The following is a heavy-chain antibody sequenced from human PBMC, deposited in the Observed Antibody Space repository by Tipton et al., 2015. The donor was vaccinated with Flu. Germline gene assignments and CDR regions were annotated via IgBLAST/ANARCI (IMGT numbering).Heavy chain of an antibody. D-gene: IGHD2-15*01. CDR1: GGSFTNYY. J-gene: IGHJ6*02. CDR2: IFHDGTT. V-gene: IGHV4-4*09. Sequence: GLVKPSETLSLTCTVSGGSFTNYYWSWLRQPPGAGLEWIGDIFHDGTTNYHPSLWSRVTMSLDMSKNQLSLRLSSVTVADTAVYYCARGGDILDVWGQGTTVTVSS. CDR3: ARGGDILDV.